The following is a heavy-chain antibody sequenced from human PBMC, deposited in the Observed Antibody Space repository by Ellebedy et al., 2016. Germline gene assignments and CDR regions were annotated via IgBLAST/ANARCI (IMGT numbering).Heavy chain of an antibody. CDR3: ATGSSNWFDP. V-gene: IGHV4-34*01. Sequence: SETLSLXXAVYGGSFSAYYWSWIRQPPGKGLEWIGEINHSGSTNYNPSLKSRLTISVDTSKNQFSLKLSSVTAADTAVYYCATGSSNWFDPWGQGTLVTVSS. CDR2: INHSGST. CDR1: GGSFSAYY. J-gene: IGHJ5*02. D-gene: IGHD3-10*01.